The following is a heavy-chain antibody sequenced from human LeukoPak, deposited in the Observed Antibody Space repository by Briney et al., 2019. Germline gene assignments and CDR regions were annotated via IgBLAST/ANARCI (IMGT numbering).Heavy chain of an antibody. D-gene: IGHD3-22*01. CDR1: GYTFTSYG. Sequence: ASVKVSCKASGYTFTSYGISWVRQAPGQGLEWMGWISAYNGNTNYAQKLQGRVTMTRDTSISTAYMELSRLRSDDTAVYYCARDLPGYLVFDYWGQGTLVTVAS. CDR2: ISAYNGNT. V-gene: IGHV1-18*01. CDR3: ARDLPGYLVFDY. J-gene: IGHJ4*02.